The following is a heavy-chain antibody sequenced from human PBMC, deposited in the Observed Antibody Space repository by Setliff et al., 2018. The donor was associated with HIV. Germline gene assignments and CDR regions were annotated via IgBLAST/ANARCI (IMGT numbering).Heavy chain of an antibody. CDR2: IKEDGSEK. Sequence: GGSLRLSCAASGFTFRRYWMNWVRQAPGKGLEWVANIKEDGSEKYYVDSVKGRFTISRDKAKNSLYLQMNSLRAEDTAVYYCVRARTGWYNFDYWGQGTPVTVSS. V-gene: IGHV3-7*01. J-gene: IGHJ4*02. CDR1: GFTFRRYW. D-gene: IGHD6-19*01. CDR3: VRARTGWYNFDY.